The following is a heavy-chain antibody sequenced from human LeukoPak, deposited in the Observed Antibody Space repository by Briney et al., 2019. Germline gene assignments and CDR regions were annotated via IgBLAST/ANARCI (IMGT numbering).Heavy chain of an antibody. Sequence: GGSLKISCKGPGYRFTSYWLGWVRQLPGKGLEWMGIIYPGDSDTRYSPSFQGQVTISADKSISTAYLQWSSLKASDTAMYYCARYSSSYGMDVWGQGTTVTVSS. CDR3: ARYSSSYGMDV. D-gene: IGHD6-6*01. CDR1: GYRFTSYW. CDR2: IYPGDSDT. V-gene: IGHV5-51*01. J-gene: IGHJ6*02.